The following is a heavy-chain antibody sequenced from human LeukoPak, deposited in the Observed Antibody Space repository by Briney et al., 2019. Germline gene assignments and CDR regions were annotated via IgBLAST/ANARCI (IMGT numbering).Heavy chain of an antibody. J-gene: IGHJ4*02. CDR1: GYTFNTYG. Sequence: ASVKFSCKASGYTFNTYGISWVRQTPGQGLEWMGWISAYNGDTNYAQKVQGRVTMTTDTSTSTVYMELRSLRSDDTAVYYCARGRGVHDSHTYDYFDYWGQGSLAIVSS. D-gene: IGHD3-22*01. V-gene: IGHV1-18*01. CDR3: ARGRGVHDSHTYDYFDY. CDR2: ISAYNGDT.